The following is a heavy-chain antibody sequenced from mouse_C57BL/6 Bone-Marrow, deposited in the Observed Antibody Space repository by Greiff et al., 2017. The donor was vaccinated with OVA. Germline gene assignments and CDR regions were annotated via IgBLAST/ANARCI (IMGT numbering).Heavy chain of an antibody. J-gene: IGHJ2*01. Sequence: EVKVVESGGGLVQPGGSLSLSCAASGFTLTDYYMSWVRQPPGKALEWLGFIRNKANGYTTEYSASVKGRFIISRDNSQSILYLQMNALRAEDSATYYCARFHDYWGQGTTLTVSS. V-gene: IGHV7-3*01. CDR1: GFTLTDYY. CDR2: IRNKANGYTT. CDR3: ARFHDY.